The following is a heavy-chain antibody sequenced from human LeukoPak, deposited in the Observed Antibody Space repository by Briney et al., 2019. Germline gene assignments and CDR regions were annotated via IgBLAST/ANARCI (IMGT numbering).Heavy chain of an antibody. D-gene: IGHD2-2*01. J-gene: IGHJ6*03. V-gene: IGHV3-7*03. CDR2: IKVDGREK. Sequence: PGGSLRLSCAASGFTFSSYWMSWVRQAPGRGLEWVAKIKVDGREKDYLDSVKGRFTISRDNSKNTLYLHMDRLGTADTAVYYCAKMPSTEIYYFYYMDVWGKGTTVTVSS. CDR1: GFTFSSYW. CDR3: AKMPSTEIYYFYYMDV.